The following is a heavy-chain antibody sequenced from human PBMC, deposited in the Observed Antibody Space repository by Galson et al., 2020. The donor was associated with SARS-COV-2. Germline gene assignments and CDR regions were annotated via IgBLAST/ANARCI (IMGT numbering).Heavy chain of an antibody. CDR1: GGSISSGGYY. J-gene: IGHJ6*02. CDR2: IYYSGST. CDR3: ARDVFVPAAMATKYYYYYGMDV. V-gene: IGHV4-31*02. D-gene: IGHD2-2*01. Sequence: SEPLSLTLTVSGGSISSGGYYWSWSRQHPGKGLEWIVYIYYSGSTYYNPSLKSRVTISVDTSKNQFSLKLSSVTAADTAVYYCARDVFVPAAMATKYYYYYGMDVWGQGTTVTVSS.